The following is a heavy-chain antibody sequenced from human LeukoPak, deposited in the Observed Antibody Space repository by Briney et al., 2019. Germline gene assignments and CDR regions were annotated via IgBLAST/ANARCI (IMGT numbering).Heavy chain of an antibody. CDR2: IRRCGGST. Sequence: GGSLRLSCAASGFTFISYAMSWVCQAPGKGLGWGLAIRRCGGSTYYADSVKGRFTISRDNSKNTLYLQMNSLRAEDTAVYYCAKDPQSYYDSSGYSIWGQGTMVTVSS. V-gene: IGHV3-23*01. D-gene: IGHD3-22*01. CDR1: GFTFISYA. J-gene: IGHJ3*02. CDR3: AKDPQSYYDSSGYSI.